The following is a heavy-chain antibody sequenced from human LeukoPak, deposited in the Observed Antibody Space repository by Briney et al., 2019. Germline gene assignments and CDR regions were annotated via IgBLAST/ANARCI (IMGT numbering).Heavy chain of an antibody. CDR3: ARGPGYFQH. Sequence: SGPTLVKPSQTLSLTCAISGDSVSSNSAAWNWIRQSPSRGLEWLGRTYYRSKWFSRYAVSVKSRITINADTSKSQFSLQLNSVTPDDTAVYYCARGPGYFQHWGQGTLVTVSS. J-gene: IGHJ1*01. CDR2: TYYRSKWFS. CDR1: GDSVSSNSAA. V-gene: IGHV6-1*01.